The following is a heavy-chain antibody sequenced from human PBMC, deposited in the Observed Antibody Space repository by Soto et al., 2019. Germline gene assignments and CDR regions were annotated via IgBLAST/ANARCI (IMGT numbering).Heavy chain of an antibody. D-gene: IGHD2-21*02. V-gene: IGHV1-3*01. CDR3: ERSSVVLTAVDY. J-gene: IGHJ4*02. CDR2: INAGNGNT. CDR1: GYTFTSYA. Sequence: QVQLVQSGAEVKKPGASVKVSCKASGYTFTSYAMHWVRQAPGQRLEWMGWINAGNGNTKYSQKFQGRVTITRDTSARSAYMELSSLRSEDTGVYYCERSSVVLTAVDYWGQGTLVTVSS.